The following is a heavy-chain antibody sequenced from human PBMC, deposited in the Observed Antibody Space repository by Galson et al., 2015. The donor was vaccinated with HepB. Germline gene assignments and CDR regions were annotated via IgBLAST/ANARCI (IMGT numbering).Heavy chain of an antibody. V-gene: IGHV3-33*01. D-gene: IGHD3-3*01. CDR3: ARDLKVVGDLFYYYGLAV. CDR1: GFSFSSYG. CDR2: MWHNGSYQ. Sequence: SLRLSCAASGFSFSSYGMHWVRQAPGKGLECVAVMWHNGSYQYYADSVKGRFTISRDNSKDTLFLQMNSLRAEDTAVYYCARDLKVVGDLFYYYGLAVWGQGTTVTVSS. J-gene: IGHJ6*02.